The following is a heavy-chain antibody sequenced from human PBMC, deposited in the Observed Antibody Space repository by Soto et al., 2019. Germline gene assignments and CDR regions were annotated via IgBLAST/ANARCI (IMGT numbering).Heavy chain of an antibody. J-gene: IGHJ5*02. CDR3: ARGPLSGVATIWDYANWFDP. CDR1: GYSFTDFA. Sequence: QAQLVQSGAEVKKPGASVKVSCKASGYSFTDFAMHWVRLASGQRLEWMGWINADKGDTKYSPKFQGRVTITRDTSATTVYMELRSLRSEDTAVYYCARGPLSGVATIWDYANWFDPGGQGSLVTVST. CDR2: INADKGDT. V-gene: IGHV1-3*01. D-gene: IGHD5-12*01.